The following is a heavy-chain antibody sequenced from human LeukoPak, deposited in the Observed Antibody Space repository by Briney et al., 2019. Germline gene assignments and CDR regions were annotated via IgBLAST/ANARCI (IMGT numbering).Heavy chain of an antibody. J-gene: IGHJ4*02. D-gene: IGHD1-14*01. CDR3: AKGLPADC. Sequence: GGSLRLSCAASGFTFSYYWMGWVRQAPGKGLEWVANIKQDGSEKYYADSVKGRFTISRDNSKNTLYLQINSLRVEDTAVYYCAKGLPADCWRQGTLVTVSS. CDR2: IKQDGSEK. V-gene: IGHV3-7*02. CDR1: GFTFSYYW.